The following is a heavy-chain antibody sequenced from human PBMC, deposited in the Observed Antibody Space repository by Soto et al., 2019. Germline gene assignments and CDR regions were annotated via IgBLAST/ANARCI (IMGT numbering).Heavy chain of an antibody. D-gene: IGHD3-10*01. V-gene: IGHV3-23*01. CDR2: ISGSGGST. CDR1: GVTFSNHA. CDR3: AIWFWVSPSFFGPFDS. J-gene: IGHJ4*02. Sequence: EVQLLESGGGLEQPGGSLRLSCVASGVTFSNHAMTWVRQAPGKGLEWVAGISGSGGSTYHADSVKGRFTISRDNSKNTLVLQMNRLRADDTAVYYCAIWFWVSPSFFGPFDSWGQGTLVTVSS.